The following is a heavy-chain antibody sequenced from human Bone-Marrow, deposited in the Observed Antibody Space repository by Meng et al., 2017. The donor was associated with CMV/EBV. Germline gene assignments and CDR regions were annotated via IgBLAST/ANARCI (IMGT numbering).Heavy chain of an antibody. J-gene: IGHJ4*02. CDR3: ARDSRAYCRTTSCSPYYFDH. D-gene: IGHD2-2*01. Sequence: ASVKVSCKASGYTFTSYDINWVRQATGQGLEWMGWISTDSGNTNYAPRFQGRVTLTTDTSTTTAYMELRSLRSDDTAVYYCARDSRAYCRTTSCSPYYFDHWGQGTLVTVSS. CDR1: GYTFTSYD. V-gene: IGHV1-18*01. CDR2: ISTDSGNT.